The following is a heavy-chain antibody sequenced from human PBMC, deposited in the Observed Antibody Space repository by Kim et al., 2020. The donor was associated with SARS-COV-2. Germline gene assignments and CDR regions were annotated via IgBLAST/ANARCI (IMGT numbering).Heavy chain of an antibody. J-gene: IGHJ4*02. CDR3: AKDGYSYGYGPYYFDY. CDR2: ISGSGGST. Sequence: GGSLRLSCAASGFTFSSYAMSWVRQAPRKGLEWVSAISGSGGSTYYADSVKGRFTISRDNSKNTLYLQMNSLRAEDTAVYYCAKDGYSYGYGPYYFDYWGQGTLVTVSS. CDR1: GFTFSSYA. V-gene: IGHV3-23*01. D-gene: IGHD5-18*01.